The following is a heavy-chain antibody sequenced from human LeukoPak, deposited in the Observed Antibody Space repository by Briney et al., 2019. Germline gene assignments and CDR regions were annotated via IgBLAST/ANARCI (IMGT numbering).Heavy chain of an antibody. J-gene: IGHJ5*02. CDR3: ARDRSYDILTGASQYNWFDP. CDR1: GFTFSSYE. CDR2: ISSSGSTI. D-gene: IGHD3-9*01. Sequence: GGSLRLSCAASGFTFSSYEMNWVRQAPGKGLEWVSYISSSGSTIYYADSVKGRFTISRDNAKNSLYLQMNSLRSEDTAVYYCARDRSYDILTGASQYNWFDPWGQGTLVTVSS. V-gene: IGHV3-48*03.